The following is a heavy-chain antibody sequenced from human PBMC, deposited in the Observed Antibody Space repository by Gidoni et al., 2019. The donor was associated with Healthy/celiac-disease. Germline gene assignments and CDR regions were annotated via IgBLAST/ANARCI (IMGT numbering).Heavy chain of an antibody. J-gene: IGHJ5*02. V-gene: IGHV1-46*01. Sequence: VQLVQSGAEVKQPGASVKVSCTASGYTFTSYYMHWVRQAPGQWLEWMGIINPSGGSTSYAQKFQGRVTMTRDTSTSTVYMELSSLRSEDTAVYYCARAGDMVVVPAALDPWGQGTLVTVAS. CDR2: INPSGGST. D-gene: IGHD2-2*01. CDR3: ARAGDMVVVPAALDP. CDR1: GYTFTSYY.